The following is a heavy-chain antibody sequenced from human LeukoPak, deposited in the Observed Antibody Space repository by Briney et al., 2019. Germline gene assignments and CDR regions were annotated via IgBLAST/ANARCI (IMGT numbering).Heavy chain of an antibody. Sequence: GGSLRLSCAASGFTFNTYSLIWVRQAPGKGLEWVSSISSSSSYIYYADSVKGRFTISRDNAKNSLYLQMNSLRAEDTAVYYCARVGGSYYGGNSDFYYYYMDVWGKGTTVTVSS. CDR3: ARVGGSYYGGNSDFYYYYMDV. J-gene: IGHJ6*03. CDR1: GFTFNTYS. V-gene: IGHV3-21*01. CDR2: ISSSSSYI. D-gene: IGHD4-23*01.